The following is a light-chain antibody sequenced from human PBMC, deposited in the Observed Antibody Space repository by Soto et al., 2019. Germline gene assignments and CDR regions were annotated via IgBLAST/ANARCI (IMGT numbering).Light chain of an antibody. CDR3: MQALQTPLT. CDR1: QSLPHCNGYNY. CDR2: LGS. J-gene: IGKJ4*01. Sequence: DIVMTQSPLSLPVTPGEPASISCRSSQSLPHCNGYNYLDWYLQKPGQSPQLLIYLGSNRASGVPDRFSGSGSGTDFTLKISRVEAEDVGVYYCMQALQTPLTFGGGTKVEIK. V-gene: IGKV2-28*01.